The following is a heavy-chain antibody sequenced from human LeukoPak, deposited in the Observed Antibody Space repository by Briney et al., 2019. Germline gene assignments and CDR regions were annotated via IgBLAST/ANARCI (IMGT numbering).Heavy chain of an antibody. J-gene: IGHJ6*02. Sequence: GGSLRLSCAASGFTVSSNYMSWVRQAPGKGLEWVSVINSGGGTHYADSVKGRFTISRDTSKNTLYVQMNSLRAEDTAVYYCARDRRFGPGGHYYGMDVWGQGTTVTVSS. V-gene: IGHV3-53*01. CDR2: INSGGGT. CDR1: GFTVSSNY. D-gene: IGHD3-10*01. CDR3: ARDRRFGPGGHYYGMDV.